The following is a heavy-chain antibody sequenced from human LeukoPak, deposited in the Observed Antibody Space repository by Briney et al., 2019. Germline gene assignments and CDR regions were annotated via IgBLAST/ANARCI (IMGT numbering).Heavy chain of an antibody. V-gene: IGHV4-39*01. Sequence: PSETLSLTCTVSGGSISSSSYYWGWIRQPPGKGLEWIGSIYYSGSTYYNPSLKSRVTISVDTSKNQFSLKLSSVTAADTAVYYCAGTMVRGVIITGFDPWGQGTLVTVSS. CDR2: IYYSGST. CDR1: GGSISSSSYY. CDR3: AGTMVRGVIITGFDP. D-gene: IGHD3-10*01. J-gene: IGHJ5*02.